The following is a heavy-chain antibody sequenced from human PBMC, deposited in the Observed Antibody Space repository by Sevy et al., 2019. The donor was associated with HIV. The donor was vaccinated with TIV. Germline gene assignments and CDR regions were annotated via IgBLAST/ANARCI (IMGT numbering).Heavy chain of an antibody. CDR1: GGTFSSYA. Sequence: ASVKVSCKASGGTFSSYAISWVRQAPGQGLEWMGGIIPIFGTANYAQKFQGRVTITADESTSTAYMELSSLRSEDTAVYYCARSTLRDGYPWTENYYYYGMDVWGQGTTVTVSS. D-gene: IGHD5-12*01. V-gene: IGHV1-69*13. CDR2: IIPIFGTA. CDR3: ARSTLRDGYPWTENYYYYGMDV. J-gene: IGHJ6*02.